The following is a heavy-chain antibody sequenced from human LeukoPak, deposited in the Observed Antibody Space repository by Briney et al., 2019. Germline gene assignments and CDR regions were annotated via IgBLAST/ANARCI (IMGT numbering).Heavy chain of an antibody. Sequence: GGSLRLSCAASGLTLSNFWMNWVRQVPGKGLEWVASIKQDGSVKSYVDSVKGRFTLSRDNAKNSLYLQMNSLRAEDTAVYYCARDGASIVVVSCIDYWGQGTLVTVSS. J-gene: IGHJ4*02. D-gene: IGHD2-21*01. V-gene: IGHV3-7*01. CDR1: GLTLSNFW. CDR2: IKQDGSVK. CDR3: ARDGASIVVVSCIDY.